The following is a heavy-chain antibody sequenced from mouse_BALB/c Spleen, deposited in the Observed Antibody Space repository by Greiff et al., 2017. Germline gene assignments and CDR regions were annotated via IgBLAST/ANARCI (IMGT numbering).Heavy chain of an antibody. Sequence: VKLMESGPGLVAPSHSLSITCTVSGFSFTSYDISWMRQPPGKGLEWLGVIWTGGGTNYNSAFMSRLSISKDNSKSQVFLKMNSLQTDDTAIYYCVRDRANWVYAMDYWGQGTSVTVSS. CDR1: GFSFTSYD. CDR2: IWTGGGT. J-gene: IGHJ4*01. V-gene: IGHV2-9-2*01. D-gene: IGHD4-1*01. CDR3: VRDRANWVYAMDY.